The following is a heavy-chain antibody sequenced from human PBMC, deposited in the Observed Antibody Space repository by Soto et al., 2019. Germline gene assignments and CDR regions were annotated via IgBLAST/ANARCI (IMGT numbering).Heavy chain of an antibody. Sequence: GGSLRLSCAASGFTFSSYAMSWVRQAPGKGLEWVSAISGSGGSTYYADSVKGRFTISRDNSKNTLYLQMNSLRAEDTAVYYCAKVCGRKWVITMVRGVIPSFAFDIWGQGTMVTVSS. D-gene: IGHD3-10*01. CDR3: AKVCGRKWVITMVRGVIPSFAFDI. V-gene: IGHV3-23*01. CDR2: ISGSGGST. CDR1: GFTFSSYA. J-gene: IGHJ3*02.